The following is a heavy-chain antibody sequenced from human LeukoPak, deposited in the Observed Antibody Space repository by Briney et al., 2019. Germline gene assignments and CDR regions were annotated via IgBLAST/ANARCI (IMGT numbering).Heavy chain of an antibody. J-gene: IGHJ5*02. CDR1: DGSISSNNYY. CDR2: RFYSGST. D-gene: IGHD6-19*01. Sequence: SETLSLTCTVSDGSISSNNYYWGWIRQPPGKGLEWIGSRFYSGSTYYNPSLKSRVTVSVDTSKNQFFLRLNSVTAADTAVYHCARHLAVAGTNYNWFDRWGQGTQVAVSP. CDR3: ARHLAVAGTNYNWFDR. V-gene: IGHV4-39*01.